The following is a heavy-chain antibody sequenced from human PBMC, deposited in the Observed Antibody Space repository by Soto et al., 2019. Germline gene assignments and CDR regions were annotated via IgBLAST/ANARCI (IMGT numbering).Heavy chain of an antibody. CDR2: ISYSGST. Sequence: QVQLQESGPGLVKPSQTLSLTCTVSGGSIKNSGYYWSWIRQHPEKGLEWSGYISYSGSTDYAPSLNIRVTTSVDTSKTQFPLILTSVTAEDTAVYYCGRDAVTKRDFYYDGMDVWGRGTTVTVSS. CDR1: GGSIKNSGYY. D-gene: IGHD4-4*01. V-gene: IGHV4-31*03. J-gene: IGHJ6*02. CDR3: GRDAVTKRDFYYDGMDV.